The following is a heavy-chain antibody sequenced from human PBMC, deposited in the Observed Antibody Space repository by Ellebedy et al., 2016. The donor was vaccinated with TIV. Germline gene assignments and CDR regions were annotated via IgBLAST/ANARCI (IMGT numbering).Heavy chain of an antibody. CDR3: ARALGGGHCY. V-gene: IGHV3-7*01. J-gene: IGHJ4*02. CDR1: GFTFSYYW. D-gene: IGHD2-21*02. CDR2: IKQDGSEK. Sequence: GESLKISXAASGFTFSYYWMSWVRQAPGKGLEWVANIKQDGSEKYYVDSVKGRFTISRDNAKNSLYLQMNSLRAEDTAVYYCARALGGGHCYWGQGTLVTVSS.